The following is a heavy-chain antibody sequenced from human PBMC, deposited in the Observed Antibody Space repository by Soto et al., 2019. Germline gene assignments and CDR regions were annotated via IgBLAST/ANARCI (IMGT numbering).Heavy chain of an antibody. J-gene: IGHJ4*02. D-gene: IGHD3-22*01. CDR3: ARDYDSSGYPRYYFDY. V-gene: IGHV3-33*01. Sequence: QVQLVESGGGVVQPGRSLRLSCAASGFTFSRYGVHWVRQAPGKGLEWVAVIWYDGSNKYYADSVKGRFTISRDNSKNTLYLQMNSLRAEDTAVYYCARDYDSSGYPRYYFDYWGQGTLVTVSS. CDR1: GFTFSRYG. CDR2: IWYDGSNK.